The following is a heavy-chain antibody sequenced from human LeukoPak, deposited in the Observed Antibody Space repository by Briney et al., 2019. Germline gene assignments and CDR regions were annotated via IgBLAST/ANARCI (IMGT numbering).Heavy chain of an antibody. CDR2: IIGSGGST. Sequence: GSLRLSCAASGFTFSSYAMSWVRQAPGKGLEWVSAIIGSGGSTYYADSVKGRFTISRDNSKNTLYLQMNSLRAEDTAVYYCAKETNQAVAGALDYWGQGTLVTVSS. J-gene: IGHJ4*02. CDR1: GFTFSSYA. V-gene: IGHV3-23*01. D-gene: IGHD6-19*01. CDR3: AKETNQAVAGALDY.